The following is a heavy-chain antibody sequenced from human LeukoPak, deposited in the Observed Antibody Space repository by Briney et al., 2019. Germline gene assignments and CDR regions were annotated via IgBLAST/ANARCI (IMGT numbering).Heavy chain of an antibody. V-gene: IGHV4-61*02. CDR3: ATTRGYSYGTTDY. CDR1: GGSISSGSYY. D-gene: IGHD5-18*01. J-gene: IGHJ4*02. Sequence: PSQTLSLTCTVSGGSISSGSYYWSWIRQPAGKGLEWIGRIYTSGSTNYNPSLKSRVTISVDTSKNQFSLKLSSVTAADTAVYYCATTRGYSYGTTDYWGQGALVTVSS. CDR2: IYTSGST.